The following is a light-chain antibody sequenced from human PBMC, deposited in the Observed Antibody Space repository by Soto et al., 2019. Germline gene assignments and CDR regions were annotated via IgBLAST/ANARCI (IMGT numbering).Light chain of an antibody. CDR1: PSVSSSY. J-gene: IGKJ1*01. Sequence: EVVLTPSPCTLSLSPGERASLACGASPSVSSSYLAWYQQKPGQAPRLLIYGASSRATGIPDRFSGSGSGTDFTLTISRLEPEDFAVYYCQQYGSSPRTFGQGTKVDIK. CDR2: GAS. V-gene: IGKV3-20*01. CDR3: QQYGSSPRT.